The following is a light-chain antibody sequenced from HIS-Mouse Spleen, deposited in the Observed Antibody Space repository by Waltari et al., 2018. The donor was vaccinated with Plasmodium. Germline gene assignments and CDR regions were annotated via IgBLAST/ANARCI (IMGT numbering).Light chain of an antibody. CDR1: KLGDKY. CDR2: QDS. CDR3: QAWDSSTVV. V-gene: IGLV3-1*01. J-gene: IGLJ2*01. Sequence: SYELTQPPSVSVSPGQTASITCSGAKLGDKYACWYQQKPGPSPVLVIYQDSERPSGIPERFSGSKSGNTATLTVSGTQAMEEADYYCQAWDSSTVVFGGGTKLTVL.